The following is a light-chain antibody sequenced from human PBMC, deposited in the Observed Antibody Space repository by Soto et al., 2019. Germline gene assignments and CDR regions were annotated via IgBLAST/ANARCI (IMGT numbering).Light chain of an antibody. Sequence: IVLTQSPGTLSLSPGERATLSCRVSQSVSSIYFAWYQQKRGQAPRLLIYGVSSRATGIPDRFSGSGSGTDFTLTISRLEPEDSAVYYCEQYGSSPRTFGQGTKVDI. CDR2: GVS. CDR1: QSVSSIY. V-gene: IGKV3-20*01. CDR3: EQYGSSPRT. J-gene: IGKJ1*01.